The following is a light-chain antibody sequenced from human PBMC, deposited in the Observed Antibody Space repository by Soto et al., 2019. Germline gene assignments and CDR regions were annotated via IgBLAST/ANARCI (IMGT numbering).Light chain of an antibody. CDR3: QQNYNTPPFT. Sequence: DIQLTQSPSSLSASVGDRVTITCRASETISTDLNWYQQKPGKAPKVLIYAASSLQSGVPSRFSGSVSGTDFTLTISSLQPEDFAVYYCQQNYNTPPFTFGQGTKLEI. J-gene: IGKJ2*01. V-gene: IGKV1-39*01. CDR1: ETISTD. CDR2: AAS.